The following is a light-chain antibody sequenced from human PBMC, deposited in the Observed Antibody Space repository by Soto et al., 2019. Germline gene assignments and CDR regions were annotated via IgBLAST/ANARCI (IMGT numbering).Light chain of an antibody. CDR2: EGS. J-gene: IGLJ2*01. Sequence: QSALTQPASVSGSPGQSITISCTGTSSDVGSYNLVSWYQQHPGTVPKLVIYEGSKRPAGVSSRFSASKSGNTAFLAISGLQPEDEADYYCCSYTRSATLVFGGGTQLTVL. CDR3: CSYTRSATLV. CDR1: SSDVGSYNL. V-gene: IGLV2-23*01.